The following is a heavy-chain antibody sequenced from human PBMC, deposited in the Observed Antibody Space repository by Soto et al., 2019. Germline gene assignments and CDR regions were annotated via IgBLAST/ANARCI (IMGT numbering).Heavy chain of an antibody. CDR3: ARVPHGDY. CDR1: GFTFSSYA. D-gene: IGHD1-1*01. Sequence: QVQLVESGGGVVQPGRSLRLSCAASGFTFSSYAMHWVRQAPGKGLEWVAVISYDGSNKYYADSVKGRFTISRDNSKNTLYLQMNSLRAEDTAVYYCARVPHGDYWGQGTLVTVSS. CDR2: ISYDGSNK. J-gene: IGHJ4*02. V-gene: IGHV3-30-3*01.